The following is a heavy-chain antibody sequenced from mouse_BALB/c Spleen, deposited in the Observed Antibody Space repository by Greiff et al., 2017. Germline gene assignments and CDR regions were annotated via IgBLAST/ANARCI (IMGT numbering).Heavy chain of an antibody. CDR1: GYSFTGYF. CDR2: INPYNGDT. V-gene: IGHV1-20*02. Sequence: VQLKQSGPELVKPGASVKISCKASGYSFTGYFMNWVMQSHGKSLEWIGRINPYNGDTFYNQKFKGKATLTVDKSSSTAHMELRSLASEDSAVYYCARYRGPGYAMDYWGQGTSVTVSS. J-gene: IGHJ4*01. CDR3: ARYRGPGYAMDY. D-gene: IGHD2-12*01.